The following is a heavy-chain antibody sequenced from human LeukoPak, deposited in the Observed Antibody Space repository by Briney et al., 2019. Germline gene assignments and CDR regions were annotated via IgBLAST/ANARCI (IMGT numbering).Heavy chain of an antibody. CDR3: AVSSRWGPSSWFDP. J-gene: IGHJ5*02. Sequence: PSETLSLTCTVSGGSISSYYWSWIRQPAGKGLEWIGRIYTSGSTNYNPSLKSRVTMSVDTSKNQFSLKLSSVTAADTAVYYCAVSSRWGPSSWFDPWGQGTLVTVSS. CDR1: GGSISSYY. D-gene: IGHD6-13*01. CDR2: IYTSGST. V-gene: IGHV4-4*07.